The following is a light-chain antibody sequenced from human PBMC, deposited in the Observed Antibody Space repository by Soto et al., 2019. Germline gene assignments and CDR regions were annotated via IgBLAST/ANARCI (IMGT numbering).Light chain of an antibody. J-gene: IGKJ2*01. V-gene: IGKV2-30*01. CDR3: IKGTHWPHT. Sequence: DVVMTQSPLSLPVTLAQPASISCRSSQSLIYSDGNTYLTWFQQKPGQSPRRLIYKVSTRDSGVPDRFSGSGSGADFTLKISRVEAEDVGVYYCIKGTHWPHTFGQGTKLEIK. CDR1: QSLIYSDGNTY. CDR2: KVS.